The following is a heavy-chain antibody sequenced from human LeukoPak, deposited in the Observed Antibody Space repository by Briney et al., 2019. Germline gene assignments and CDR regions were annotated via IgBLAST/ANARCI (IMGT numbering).Heavy chain of an antibody. D-gene: IGHD3-10*01. CDR3: ARDQFGELFRD. CDR1: GYTFTSYA. Sequence: ASVKVSCKASGYTFTSYAMHWVRQAPGQRLEWIGWINAGNGNTKYSQKFQGRVTITRDTSASTAYMELSSLRSEDTAVYYCARDQFGELFRDWGQGTLVTVSS. V-gene: IGHV1-3*01. CDR2: INAGNGNT. J-gene: IGHJ4*02.